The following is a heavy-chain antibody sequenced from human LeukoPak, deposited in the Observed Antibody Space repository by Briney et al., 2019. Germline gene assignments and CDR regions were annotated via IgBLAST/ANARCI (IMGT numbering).Heavy chain of an antibody. Sequence: SETLSLTCAVYGGSFSDPYWNWIRQSPGKGLEWIGEINYGGSTNYNPSLKRRVTMSVDTSKNQFSLKLSSVTAADTAVYYCARAGVWFDPWGQGTLVTVSS. CDR1: GGSFSDPY. D-gene: IGHD3-10*01. J-gene: IGHJ5*02. V-gene: IGHV4-34*01. CDR3: ARAGVWFDP. CDR2: INYGGST.